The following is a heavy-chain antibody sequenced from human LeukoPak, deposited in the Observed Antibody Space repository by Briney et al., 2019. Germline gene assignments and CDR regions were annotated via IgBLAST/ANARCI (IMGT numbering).Heavy chain of an antibody. Sequence: ASVKVSCKASGYTFTSYYMHWVRQAPGQGLEWMGLINPSGGRTTYAQKFQGRVTLTRDMSTSTVYMELSSLRSEDTAVYYCARGGDIHLWINYYYMDVWGKGTTVTVSS. CDR2: INPSGGRT. D-gene: IGHD5-18*01. V-gene: IGHV1-46*01. CDR3: ARGGDIHLWINYYYMDV. J-gene: IGHJ6*03. CDR1: GYTFTSYY.